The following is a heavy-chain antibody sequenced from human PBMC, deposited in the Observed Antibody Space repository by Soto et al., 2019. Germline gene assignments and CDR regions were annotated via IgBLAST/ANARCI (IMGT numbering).Heavy chain of an antibody. CDR2: ISAYNGNT. Sequence: ASVKVSCKXSGYTFTRYGISWVRQAPGQGLEWMGWISAYNGNTNYAQKLQGRVTMTTDTSTSTAYMELRSLRSDDTAVYYCARDGYGWDYYYYGMDVWGQGTTVTVSS. CDR3: ARDGYGWDYYYYGMDV. J-gene: IGHJ6*02. D-gene: IGHD3-10*01. V-gene: IGHV1-18*04. CDR1: GYTFTRYG.